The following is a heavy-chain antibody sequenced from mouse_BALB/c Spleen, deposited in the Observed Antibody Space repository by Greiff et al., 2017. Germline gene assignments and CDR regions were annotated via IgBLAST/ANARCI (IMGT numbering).Heavy chain of an antibody. CDR1: GFTFSSYT. CDR2: ISNGGGST. V-gene: IGHV5-12-2*01. D-gene: IGHD4-1*01. J-gene: IGHJ2*01. Sequence: EVKLVESRGGLVQPGGSLKLSCAASGFTFSSYTMSWVRQTPEKRLEWVAYISNGGGSTYYPDTVKGRFTISRDNAKNTLYLQMSSLKSEDTAMYYCATGTGDYWGQGTTLTVSS. CDR3: ATGTGDY.